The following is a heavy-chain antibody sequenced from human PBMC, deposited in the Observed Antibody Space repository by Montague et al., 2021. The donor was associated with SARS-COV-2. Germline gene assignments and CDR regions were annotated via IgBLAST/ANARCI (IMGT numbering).Heavy chain of an antibody. CDR3: TRGNGWYQP. CDR2: ILNNGNA. V-gene: IGHV4-4*09. CDR1: GGYLRGYF. D-gene: IGHD6-19*01. Sequence: SETLSLTCSVSGGYLRGYFWSWVRQPPGQRLEWIGYILNNGNATYNPALRSRLTMSVDMSRNQFSLEVRSMTVTDTAFYYCTRGNGWYQPWGRGTLVTVSS. J-gene: IGHJ2*01.